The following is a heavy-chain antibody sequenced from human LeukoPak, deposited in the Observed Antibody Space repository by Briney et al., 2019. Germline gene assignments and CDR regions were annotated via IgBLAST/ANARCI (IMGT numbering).Heavy chain of an antibody. Sequence: PSETLSLTFAFYGGFFSGYYWIWIRQPPGNELQLIEEINHGGNTNYNPSLKSRVTISVDTSKNQFSLKLSSVTAADTAVYYCARRAPRQYERGYSGYDDLRWFDPWGQGTLVTVSS. D-gene: IGHD5-12*01. J-gene: IGHJ5*02. V-gene: IGHV4-34*01. CDR2: INHGGNT. CDR1: GGFFSGYY. CDR3: ARRAPRQYERGYSGYDDLRWFDP.